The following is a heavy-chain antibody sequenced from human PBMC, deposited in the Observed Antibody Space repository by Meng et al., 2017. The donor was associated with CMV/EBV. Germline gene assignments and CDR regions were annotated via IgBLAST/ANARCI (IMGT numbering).Heavy chain of an antibody. CDR1: GFPFSSYS. Sequence: PSGFPFSSYSMSWVRRAPGKWLEWVSSITAGGSGTYYADSVTGRFTISRDNSENTLYLQMSSLRADDTAVYFCARRDNTNWYSLDYWGQGTLVTVSS. V-gene: IGHV3-23*01. D-gene: IGHD7-27*01. CDR3: ARRDNTNWYSLDY. CDR2: ITAGGSGT. J-gene: IGHJ4*02.